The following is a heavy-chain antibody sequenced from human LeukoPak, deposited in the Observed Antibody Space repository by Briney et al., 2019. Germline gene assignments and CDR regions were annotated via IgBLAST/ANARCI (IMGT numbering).Heavy chain of an antibody. Sequence: GASVKVSCKASGGTFSSYAISWVRQAPGQGLEWMGWINPNSGGTNYAQKFQGRVTMTRDTSISTAYMELSRLRSDDTAVYYCARDAPHGDYQVYWGQGTLVTVSS. CDR1: GGTFSSYA. V-gene: IGHV1-2*02. CDR2: INPNSGGT. J-gene: IGHJ4*02. CDR3: ARDAPHGDYQVY. D-gene: IGHD5-12*01.